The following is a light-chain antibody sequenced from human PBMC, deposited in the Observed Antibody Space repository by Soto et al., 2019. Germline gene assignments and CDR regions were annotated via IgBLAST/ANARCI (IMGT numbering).Light chain of an antibody. CDR1: RGISNW. CDR2: AAS. V-gene: IGKV1D-12*01. J-gene: IGKJ3*01. CDR3: QHGNRCLFT. Sequence: DIQVTQSPSSVPASVGDTVSITCRASRGISNWLAWYQQKPGRAPKLLIYAASSLQSGVSSRFSGSGSGADWTLTISSLQAEDFPTYYCQHGNRCLFTIGPWTKVDIK.